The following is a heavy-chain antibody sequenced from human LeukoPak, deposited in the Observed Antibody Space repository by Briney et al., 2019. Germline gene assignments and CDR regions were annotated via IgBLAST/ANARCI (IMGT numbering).Heavy chain of an antibody. V-gene: IGHV4-59*01. J-gene: IGHJ3*01. CDR1: GGSISSYY. CDR2: ISDTETP. CDR3: ATNAGAAAFDALDV. Sequence: SETLSLTCTVSGGSISSYYWSWIRQPPGKGLEWIGHISDTETPSYNPSLKSRLTISKDTSKNQFSLDLNSVTAADTAVYYCATNAGAAAFDALDVWGQGTVVSVST. D-gene: IGHD6-13*01.